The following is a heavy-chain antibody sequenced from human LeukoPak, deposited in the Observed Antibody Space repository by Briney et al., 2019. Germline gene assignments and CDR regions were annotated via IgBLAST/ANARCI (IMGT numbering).Heavy chain of an antibody. D-gene: IGHD2-2*01. CDR2: INTKSGDT. Sequence: ASVKVSCKNSGYTFTSYYLHWVRHAPGQGLEWIAWINTKSGDTNYAQKFQGRVTMTRDTSISTAYMELSRLRSDDTAVYYCARMSSSTSCYDYWGQGTLVTVSS. J-gene: IGHJ4*02. V-gene: IGHV1-2*02. CDR1: GYTFTSYY. CDR3: ARMSSSTSCYDY.